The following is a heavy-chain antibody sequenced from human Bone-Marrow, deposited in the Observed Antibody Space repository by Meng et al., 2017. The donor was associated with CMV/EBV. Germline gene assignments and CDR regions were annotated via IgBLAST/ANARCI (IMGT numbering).Heavy chain of an antibody. J-gene: IGHJ6*02. D-gene: IGHD2-2*01. CDR3: ARHRVYYGLDV. CDR2: INNDGSTT. CDR1: GFTFSSYW. V-gene: IGHV3-74*01. Sequence: GESLKISCAASGFTFSSYWMHWVRQAPGKGLVWVSRINNDGSTTNYADSVKGRFTISRDNAKNTLYLQMNSLRTEDTALYYCARHRVYYGLDVWGQGTTVTVSS.